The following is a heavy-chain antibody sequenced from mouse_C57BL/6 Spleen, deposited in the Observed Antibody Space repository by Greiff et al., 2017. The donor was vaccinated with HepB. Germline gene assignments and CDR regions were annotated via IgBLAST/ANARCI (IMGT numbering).Heavy chain of an antibody. CDR1: GYAFSSYW. CDR3: ARSGYYGSGDY. J-gene: IGHJ2*01. Sequence: VQVVESGAELVKPGASVKISCKASGYAFSSYWMNWVKQRPGKGLEWIGQIYPGDGDTNYNGKFKGKATLTADKSSSTAYMQLSSLTSEDSAVYFCARSGYYGSGDYWGQGTTLTVSS. V-gene: IGHV1-80*01. D-gene: IGHD1-1*01. CDR2: IYPGDGDT.